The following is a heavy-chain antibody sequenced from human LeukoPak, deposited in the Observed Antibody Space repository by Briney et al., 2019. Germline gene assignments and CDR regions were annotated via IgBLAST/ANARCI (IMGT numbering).Heavy chain of an antibody. Sequence: GGSLRLSCATSTFTFSSYTMNGPRQAPGKGLEWVSSISPSGNSKYHADSVKGRFTISRDNAENSLYMQMNSLRAEDTGVYYCVRDFLGESGAGGYWGQGTLVTVSS. CDR1: TFTFSSYT. D-gene: IGHD3-10*01. V-gene: IGHV3-21*01. CDR3: VRDFLGESGAGGY. CDR2: ISPSGNSK. J-gene: IGHJ4*02.